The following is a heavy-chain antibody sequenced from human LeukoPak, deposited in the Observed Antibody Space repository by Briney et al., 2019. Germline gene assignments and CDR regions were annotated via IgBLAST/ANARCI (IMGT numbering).Heavy chain of an antibody. CDR2: ISSGGST. Sequence: PGGSLRLSCAASRFTISSNYMSWVRQAPGKGLVWVSVISSGGSTYYSDSVEGRFTISRDNSKNTLYLQMNTLRAEDTAVYYCARGLYSSGWYFDYWGQGTLVTVSS. CDR3: ARGLYSSGWYFDY. J-gene: IGHJ4*02. V-gene: IGHV3-66*01. CDR1: RFTISSNY. D-gene: IGHD6-19*01.